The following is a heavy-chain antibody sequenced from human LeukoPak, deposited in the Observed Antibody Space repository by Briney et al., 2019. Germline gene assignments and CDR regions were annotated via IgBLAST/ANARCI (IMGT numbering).Heavy chain of an antibody. CDR2: IIPTIGTA. Sequence: SVKVSCKASGGTFSNYGIAWIRQAPGQGLEWMGRIIPTIGTADYAQKFQGRVTINADKSTTTVYMELSSLRSEDTAIYYCARAGDSYVAGRGDGDFQHWGRGTLVIVTS. D-gene: IGHD6-19*01. CDR1: GGTFSNYG. CDR3: ARAGDSYVAGRGDGDFQH. J-gene: IGHJ1*01. V-gene: IGHV1-69*04.